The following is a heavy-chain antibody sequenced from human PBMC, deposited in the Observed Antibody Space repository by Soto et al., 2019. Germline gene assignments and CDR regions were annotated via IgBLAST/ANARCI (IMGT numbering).Heavy chain of an antibody. J-gene: IGHJ4*02. CDR3: ARGVDVDVVLH. CDR1: GGSSSNYY. CDR2: TYYNGRT. Sequence: PSETLSLTCTVSGGSSSNYYWSWIRQPPGKGLEWIGYTYYNGRTNYNPSLKSRVTILGDTSKNQFPLKLSSVTAADTAVYYCARGVDVDVVLHWGQGTLVTVSS. V-gene: IGHV4-59*01. D-gene: IGHD2-15*01.